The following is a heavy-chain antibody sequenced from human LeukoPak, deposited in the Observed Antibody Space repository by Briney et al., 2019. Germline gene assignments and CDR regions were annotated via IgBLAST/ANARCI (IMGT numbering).Heavy chain of an antibody. J-gene: IGHJ4*02. CDR2: INPNSGGT. D-gene: IGHD6-19*01. Sequence: ASVKVSCKASGYTFIGYYMHWVRQAPGQGLEWMGWINPNSGGTNYAQKFQGRVTMTRDTSISTAYMEPSRLRSDDTAVYYCARDYGGWYYFDYWGQGTLVTVSS. CDR3: ARDYGGWYYFDY. V-gene: IGHV1-2*02. CDR1: GYTFIGYY.